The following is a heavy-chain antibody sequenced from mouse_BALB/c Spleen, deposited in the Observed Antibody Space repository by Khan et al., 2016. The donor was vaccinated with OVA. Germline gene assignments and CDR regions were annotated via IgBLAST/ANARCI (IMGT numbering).Heavy chain of an antibody. V-gene: IGHV1-4*01. CDR1: GYTFTSNT. Sequence: QIQLVQPGADLARPGASVRMSCKASGYTFTSNTMHWVKQRPGQGLEWIGYINPRSGYTNYNQNFKDKATLTADKSSSTAYMQLSSLTSEDSAVYYCARRTTGYTMDYWGQGTSVTVSS. CDR3: ARRTTGYTMDY. D-gene: IGHD2-14*01. J-gene: IGHJ4*01. CDR2: INPRSGYT.